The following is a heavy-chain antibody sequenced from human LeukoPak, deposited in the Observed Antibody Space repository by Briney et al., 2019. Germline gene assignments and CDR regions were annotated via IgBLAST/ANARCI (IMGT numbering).Heavy chain of an antibody. Sequence: GGSLRLSCAASGFTFTSYAMSWVRQAPGKGLEWVSTISGSGGSTYYTDSVKGRFTISRDNSKNTLYLQMNSLRAEDAAVYYCAKGPYYDSSGYSLRYYYMDVWGKGTTVTVSS. CDR1: GFTFTSYA. CDR2: ISGSGGST. J-gene: IGHJ6*03. V-gene: IGHV3-23*01. D-gene: IGHD3-22*01. CDR3: AKGPYYDSSGYSLRYYYMDV.